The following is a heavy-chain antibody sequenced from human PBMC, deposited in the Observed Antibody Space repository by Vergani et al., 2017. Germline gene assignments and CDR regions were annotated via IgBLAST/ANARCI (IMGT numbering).Heavy chain of an antibody. Sequence: EVQLVESGGGLVKPGGSLRLSCAASGFTFSSYSMNWVRQAPGKGLEWVSSISSSSSYIYYADSVKGRFTISRDNAKNSLYLQMNSLRAEDTAVYYCAKGGYSITGTTCFGYWGQGTLVTVSS. CDR3: AKGGYSITGTTCFGY. CDR2: ISSSSSYI. CDR1: GFTFSSYS. J-gene: IGHJ4*02. D-gene: IGHD1-7*01. V-gene: IGHV3-21*04.